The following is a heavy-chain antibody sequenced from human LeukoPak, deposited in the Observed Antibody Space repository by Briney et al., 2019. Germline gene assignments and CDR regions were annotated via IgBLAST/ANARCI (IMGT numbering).Heavy chain of an antibody. J-gene: IGHJ4*02. CDR3: ASSSSWSDY. CDR2: IYTSGST. Sequence: PSQTLSLTCTVSGGSISSGSYYWSWIRQPAGKGLEWIGRIYTSGSTNYNPSLKSRVTISVDASKNQFSLKLSSVTAADTAVYYCASSSSWSDYWGQGTLVTVSS. V-gene: IGHV4-61*02. D-gene: IGHD6-13*01. CDR1: GGSISSGSYY.